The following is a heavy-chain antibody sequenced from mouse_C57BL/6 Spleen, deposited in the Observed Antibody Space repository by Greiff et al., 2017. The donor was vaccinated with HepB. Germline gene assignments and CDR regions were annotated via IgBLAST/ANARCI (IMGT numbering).Heavy chain of an antibody. CDR3: ARGRDWFAY. V-gene: IGHV7-3*01. Sequence: EVHLVESGGGLVQPGGSLSLSCAASGFTFTDYYMSWVRQPPGKALEWLGFIRNKANGYTTEYSASVKGRFTISRDNSQSILYLQMNALRAEDSATYDCARGRDWFAYWGQGTLVTVSA. J-gene: IGHJ3*01. CDR2: IRNKANGYTT. CDR1: GFTFTDYY.